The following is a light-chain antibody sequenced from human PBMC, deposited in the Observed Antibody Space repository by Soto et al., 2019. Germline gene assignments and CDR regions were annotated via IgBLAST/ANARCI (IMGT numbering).Light chain of an antibody. CDR1: QSIRTS. Sequence: VQMTQSPSSLSASVGDRVTISCRAGQSIRTSLNWYQHKPGTAPRLLVYGASTLQTGVPARFTGSGSGTDFTLTISSLQPEDFATYYCQQSYTTPWTFGQGTRV. V-gene: IGKV1-39*01. J-gene: IGKJ1*01. CDR2: GAS. CDR3: QQSYTTPWT.